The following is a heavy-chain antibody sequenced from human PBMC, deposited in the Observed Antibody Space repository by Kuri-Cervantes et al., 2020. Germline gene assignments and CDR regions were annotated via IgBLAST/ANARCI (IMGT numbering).Heavy chain of an antibody. Sequence: ESLKISCTVSGGSISSSSYYWGWIRQPPGKGLEWIGSIYYSGSTYYNPSLKSRVTISVDTSKNQFSLKLSSVTAADTAVYYCARAFHPDIVVVPAAMFGYLSRWFDPWGQGTLVTVSS. CDR1: GGSISSSSYY. CDR2: IYYSGST. CDR3: ARAFHPDIVVVPAAMFGYLSRWFDP. D-gene: IGHD2-2*01. V-gene: IGHV4-39*07. J-gene: IGHJ5*02.